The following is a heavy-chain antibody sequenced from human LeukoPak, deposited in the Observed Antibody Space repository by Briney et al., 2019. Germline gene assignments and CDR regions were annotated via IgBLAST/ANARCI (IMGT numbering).Heavy chain of an antibody. J-gene: IGHJ6*03. D-gene: IGHD4-17*01. Sequence: GASVKVSCKASGYTFTGYYMHWVRQAPGQGLEWMGWINPNSGGTNYAQKFQGRVTMTRDTSISTAYMELSRLRSDDTAVCYCARKLGVTTSGYYYYYMDVWGKGTTVTVSS. CDR1: GYTFTGYY. V-gene: IGHV1-2*02. CDR3: ARKLGVTTSGYYYYYMDV. CDR2: INPNSGGT.